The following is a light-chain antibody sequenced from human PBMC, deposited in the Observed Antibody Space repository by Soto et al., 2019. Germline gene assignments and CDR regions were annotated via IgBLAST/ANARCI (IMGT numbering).Light chain of an antibody. Sequence: IQLTQSPSSLSSSVGDRVTITCPASQDINKNLIWYKQKPGKAPKLLIYDASDLETGVPSRVSGSGSGTGFTFTISSLQPEDFATYYCQQYESLPLTFGQGTRLEIK. CDR2: DAS. J-gene: IGKJ5*01. CDR1: QDINKN. V-gene: IGKV1-33*01. CDR3: QQYESLPLT.